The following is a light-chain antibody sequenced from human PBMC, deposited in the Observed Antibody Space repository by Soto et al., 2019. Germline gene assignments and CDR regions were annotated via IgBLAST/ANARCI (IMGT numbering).Light chain of an antibody. CDR2: DAS. Sequence: DIQMTQSPSSLSASVGDRVTITCQASQDISNYLNWYQQKPGKAPKLLIYDASNLETGVPSRFSGSGSGTDFTFTTSSLRPEDIATYYCQQYDNLPLTFGGGTKV. CDR1: QDISNY. V-gene: IGKV1-33*01. J-gene: IGKJ4*01. CDR3: QQYDNLPLT.